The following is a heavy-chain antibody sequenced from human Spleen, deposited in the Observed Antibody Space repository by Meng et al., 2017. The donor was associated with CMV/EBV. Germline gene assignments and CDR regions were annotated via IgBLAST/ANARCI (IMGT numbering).Heavy chain of an antibody. CDR2: ISSSSSYI. CDR1: GFTFSSYE. CDR3: AREVGATDYFDY. D-gene: IGHD1-26*01. Sequence: GESLKISCVDSGFTFSSYEMNWVRQAPGKGLEWVSSISSSSSYIYYADSVKGRFTISRDNAKNSLYLQMNSLRAEDTAVYYCAREVGATDYFDYWGQGTLVTVSS. V-gene: IGHV3-21*01. J-gene: IGHJ4*02.